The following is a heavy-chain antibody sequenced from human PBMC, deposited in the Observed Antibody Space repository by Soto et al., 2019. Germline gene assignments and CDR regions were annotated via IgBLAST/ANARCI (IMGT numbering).Heavy chain of an antibody. V-gene: IGHV6-1*01. CDR3: ARDLGAFDI. D-gene: IGHD7-27*01. Sequence: SQTLSLTCAVFGDSVSSNTAAWTWIRQSPSRSLEWLGRTYYRSKWYNDYAVSVKSRMTINPDTSRNQFSLQLNSVTPEDTAVHYCARDLGAFDIWGQGTIVTVS. CDR1: GDSVSSNTAA. CDR2: TYYRSKWYN. J-gene: IGHJ3*02.